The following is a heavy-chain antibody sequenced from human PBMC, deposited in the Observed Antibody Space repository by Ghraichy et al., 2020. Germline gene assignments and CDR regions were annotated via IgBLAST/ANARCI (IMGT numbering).Heavy chain of an antibody. CDR3: ARDEQLEMVAATQHYSYGMDV. CDR2: IKQDGSEK. J-gene: IGHJ6*02. D-gene: IGHD2-15*01. CDR1: GFTFSSYW. V-gene: IGHV3-7*03. Sequence: LSLTCAASGFTFSSYWMSWVRQAPGKGLEWVANIKQDGSEKYYVDSVKGRFTISRDNAKNSLYLQMNSLRAEDTAVYYCARDEQLEMVAATQHYSYGMDVWGQGTTVTVSS.